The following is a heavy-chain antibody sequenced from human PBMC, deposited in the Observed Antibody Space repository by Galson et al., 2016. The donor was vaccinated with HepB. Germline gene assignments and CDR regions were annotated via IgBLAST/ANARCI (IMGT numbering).Heavy chain of an antibody. CDR3: ARIRRDGSNGEIDY. D-gene: IGHD5-24*01. CDR1: GFSLRTNGMC. CDR2: IDWDDDK. J-gene: IGHJ4*02. Sequence: PALVKPTQTLTLTCTFSGFSLRTNGMCVTWIRQPPGKALEWLALIDWDDDKSYSTSLKTRLTISKDSAKNQVVLIMTNMDPVDTAIYYCARIRRDGSNGEIDYWGQGTLVTVSS. V-gene: IGHV2-70*01.